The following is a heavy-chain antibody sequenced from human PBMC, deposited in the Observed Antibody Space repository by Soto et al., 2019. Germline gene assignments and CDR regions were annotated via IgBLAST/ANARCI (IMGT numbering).Heavy chain of an antibody. V-gene: IGHV1-69*12. Sequence: QVQLVQSGAEVNKPGSSVKVSCKASGGTFSSYAISWVRQAPGQGLEWMGGIIPIFGTANYAQKFQGRVTITADESTSTAYMELSSLRSEDTAVYYCAREGGTDLSYYYYGMDFWGQGTTVTVSS. CDR2: IIPIFGTA. J-gene: IGHJ6*02. D-gene: IGHD3-3*01. CDR1: GGTFSSYA. CDR3: AREGGTDLSYYYYGMDF.